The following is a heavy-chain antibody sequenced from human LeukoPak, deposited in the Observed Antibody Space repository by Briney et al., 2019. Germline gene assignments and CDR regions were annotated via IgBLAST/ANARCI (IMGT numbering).Heavy chain of an antibody. J-gene: IGHJ4*02. CDR2: IYTSGST. CDR3: ARDKWRGTSYFDY. V-gene: IGHV4-4*07. Sequence: SETLSLTCTVSGGSISSYYWSWIRQPAGKGLAWIGRIYTSGSTNYNPSLKSRVTISVDKSKNQFSLKLSSVTAADTAVYYCARDKWRGTSYFDYWGQGTLVTVSS. D-gene: IGHD1-1*01. CDR1: GGSISSYY.